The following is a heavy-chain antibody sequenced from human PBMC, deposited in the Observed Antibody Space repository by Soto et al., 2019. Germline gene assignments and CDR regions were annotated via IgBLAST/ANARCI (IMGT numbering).Heavy chain of an antibody. CDR2: IWYDGSNK. V-gene: IGHV3-33*01. D-gene: IGHD6-13*01. CDR3: ARSSLSPGIAAAGYYYYYGMDV. Sequence: GGSLRLSCAASGFTFSSYGMHWVRQAPGKGLEWVAVIWYDGSNKYYADSVKGRFTISRDNSKNTLYLQMNSLRAEDTAVYYCARSSLSPGIAAAGYYYYYGMDVWGQGTTVTVSS. J-gene: IGHJ6*02. CDR1: GFTFSSYG.